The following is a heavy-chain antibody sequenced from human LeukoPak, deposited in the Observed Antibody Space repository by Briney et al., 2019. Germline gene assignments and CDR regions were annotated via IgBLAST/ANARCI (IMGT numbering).Heavy chain of an antibody. V-gene: IGHV4-39*01. CDR2: IYYGGST. D-gene: IGHD3-22*01. Sequence: SETLSLTCTVSGGSISSSSYYWGWIRPPPGKGLEWIGSIYYGGSTYYNPSLKSRATISVDTSKNQFSLKLSSVTAADTAVYYCARRLGEYYYDSSGYVWGQGTLVTVSS. J-gene: IGHJ4*02. CDR1: GGSISSSSYY. CDR3: ARRLGEYYYDSSGYV.